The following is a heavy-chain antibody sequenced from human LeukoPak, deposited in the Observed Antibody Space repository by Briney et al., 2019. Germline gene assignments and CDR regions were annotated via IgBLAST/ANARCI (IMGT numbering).Heavy chain of an antibody. D-gene: IGHD3-16*01. V-gene: IGHV3-74*01. J-gene: IGHJ6*03. CDR1: GFTFSSYS. CDR3: ARVAPNYDYVWGSYRWLPPYYYYYYMDV. Sequence: GGSLRLSCAASGFTFSSYSMNWVRQAPGKGLVWVSRINSDGSSTSYADSVKGRFTISRDNAKNTLYLQMNSLRAEDTAVYYCARVAPNYDYVWGSYRWLPPYYYYYYMDVWGKGTTVTVSS. CDR2: INSDGSST.